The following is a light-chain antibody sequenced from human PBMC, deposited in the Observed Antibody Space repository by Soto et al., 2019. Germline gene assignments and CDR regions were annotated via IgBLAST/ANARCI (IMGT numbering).Light chain of an antibody. V-gene: IGKV1-39*01. CDR1: QSISSY. Sequence: DIQMTQSPSSLSASVGDRVTITCRASQSISSYLNWYQQKPGKAPKLLIYAASSLQSGLPSRFSGSGSGTDFTLTISSLQPEDFATYYCQQSYSTPWTFGQGNKGEIK. CDR3: QQSYSTPWT. CDR2: AAS. J-gene: IGKJ1*01.